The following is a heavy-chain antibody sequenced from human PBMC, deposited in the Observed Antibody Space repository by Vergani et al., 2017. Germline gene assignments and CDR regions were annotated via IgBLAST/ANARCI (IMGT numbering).Heavy chain of an antibody. CDR1: GFTFGDHG. V-gene: IGHV3-30-3*01. Sequence: QVQLVESGGGVVQPGRSLRLSCAASGFTFGDHGIHWVRRAPGKGLEWVALISYDGTNKYYTNSVRGRFTISRDNSKSTLFLQMNSLRVEDTAVYYCASGSSGFFTLTSPNWFDPWGQGTLVTVS. J-gene: IGHJ5*02. CDR3: ASGSSGFFTLTSPNWFDP. CDR2: ISYDGTNK. D-gene: IGHD3-3*01.